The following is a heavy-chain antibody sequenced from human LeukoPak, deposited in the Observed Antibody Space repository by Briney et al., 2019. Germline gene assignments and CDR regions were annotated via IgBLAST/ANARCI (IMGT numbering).Heavy chain of an antibody. CDR3: ARLRIHGGDY. V-gene: IGHV3-7*01. CDR1: GLTFSSYW. CDR2: IKQDGSEK. D-gene: IGHD1-14*01. J-gene: IGHJ4*02. Sequence: QPGRSLRLSCAASGLTFSSYWMSWVRQAPGKGLEWVANIKQDGSEKYYVDSVKGRFTISRDNAKNSLYLQMNSLRAEDTAVYYCARLRIHGGDYWGQGTLVTVSS.